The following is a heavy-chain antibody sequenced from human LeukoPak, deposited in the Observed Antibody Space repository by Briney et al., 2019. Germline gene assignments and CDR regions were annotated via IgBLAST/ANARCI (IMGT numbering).Heavy chain of an antibody. J-gene: IGHJ4*02. Sequence: GGSLRLSCAASGFTFSSYSMNWVRQAPGKGLEWVSYISSSSSTIYYADSVKGRFTISRDNAKNSLYLQMNSLRAEDTAVYYCARDLVVRGVITTIFDYWGQGTLVTVSS. CDR1: GFTFSSYS. CDR2: ISSSSSTI. CDR3: ARDLVVRGVITTIFDY. V-gene: IGHV3-48*01. D-gene: IGHD3-10*01.